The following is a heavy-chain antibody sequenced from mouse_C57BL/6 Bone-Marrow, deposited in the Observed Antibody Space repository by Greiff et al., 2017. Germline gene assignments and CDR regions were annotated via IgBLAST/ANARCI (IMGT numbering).Heavy chain of an antibody. CDR3: ARDGFFDY. Sequence: EVKVEESGGGLVKPGGSLKLSCAASGFTFSSYAMSWVRQTPEKRLEWVATISDGGSYTYYPDNVKGRFTISRDTAKNNLYLQMSHLKSEDTAMYYCARDGFFDYWGQGTTLTVSS. J-gene: IGHJ2*01. CDR2: ISDGGSYT. CDR1: GFTFSSYA. V-gene: IGHV5-4*01.